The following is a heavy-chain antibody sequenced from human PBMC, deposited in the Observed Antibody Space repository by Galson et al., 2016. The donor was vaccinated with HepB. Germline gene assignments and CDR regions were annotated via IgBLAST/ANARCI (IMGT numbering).Heavy chain of an antibody. V-gene: IGHV5-51*01. D-gene: IGHD5-18*01. CDR3: ARQPLHSYGRSYLDL. Sequence: QSGAEVTKPGESLKISCKGSGYSFTGYWIAWVRQTPGKGLEWMGIIYPGDSDARYSPSLQGQVTISVDKSINTAYLQWSSLKASDTAMYYCARQPLHSYGRSYLDLWGQGTLVTVSS. CDR1: GYSFTGYW. J-gene: IGHJ4*02. CDR2: IYPGDSDA.